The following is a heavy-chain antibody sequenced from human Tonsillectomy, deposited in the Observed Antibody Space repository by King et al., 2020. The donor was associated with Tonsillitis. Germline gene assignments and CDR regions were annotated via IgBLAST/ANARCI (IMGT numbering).Heavy chain of an antibody. CDR1: GFTFSSYA. D-gene: IGHD3-10*01. V-gene: IGHV3-23*04. Sequence: VQLVESGGGLVQPGGSLRLSCAASGFTFSSYAMSWVRQAPGKGLEWVSAISGSGGSTYYADSVKGRYTIPRDNSKNTLYLQMNSLRAEDTAVYYCAKEWEYYYGSGSYYNNYWGQGTLVTVSS. J-gene: IGHJ4*02. CDR3: AKEWEYYYGSGSYYNNY. CDR2: ISGSGGST.